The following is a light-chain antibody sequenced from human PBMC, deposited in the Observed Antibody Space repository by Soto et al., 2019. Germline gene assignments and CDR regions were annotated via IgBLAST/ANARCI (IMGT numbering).Light chain of an antibody. J-gene: IGLJ1*01. CDR2: DTS. CDR3: LLTYNGVEV. V-gene: IGLV7-46*01. Sequence: QAVVTQEPSLTVTPGGTVTLTCGSSTGPVTGGLYPYWFQQKPGQAPRTLIYDTSNKHSWTPARFSGSLLGGKAALTLSGAQPEDEADYYCLLTYNGVEVFGTGTKLTVL. CDR1: TGPVTGGLY.